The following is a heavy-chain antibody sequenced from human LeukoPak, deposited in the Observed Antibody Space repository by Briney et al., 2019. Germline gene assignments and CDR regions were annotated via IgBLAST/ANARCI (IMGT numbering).Heavy chain of an antibody. J-gene: IGHJ4*02. V-gene: IGHV3-30*02. Sequence: GGSLRLSCAASGFTFSSYGMHWVRQAPGKGLEWVAFIRYDGSNKYYADSVKGRFTISRDNSKNTLYLQMNSLRAEDTAVYYCARDRPLRLGELYPDYWGQGTLVTVSS. CDR3: ARDRPLRLGELYPDY. D-gene: IGHD3-16*01. CDR1: GFTFSSYG. CDR2: IRYDGSNK.